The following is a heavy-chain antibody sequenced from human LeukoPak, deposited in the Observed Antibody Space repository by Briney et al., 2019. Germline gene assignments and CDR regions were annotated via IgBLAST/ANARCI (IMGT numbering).Heavy chain of an antibody. V-gene: IGHV3-53*01. CDR3: ARNVFSS. J-gene: IGHJ5*02. Sequence: GGFLRLSCAVSGFTVSSNYMSWVRQAPGKGLEWVSVIYSGGSTYYADSVKGRFTISRDNSKNTLYLQMNSLRAEDTAVYYCARNVFSSWGQGTLVTVSS. CDR1: GFTVSSNY. CDR2: IYSGGST.